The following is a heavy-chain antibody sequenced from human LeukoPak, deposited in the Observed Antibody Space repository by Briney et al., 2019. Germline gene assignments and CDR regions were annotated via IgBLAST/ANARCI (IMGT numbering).Heavy chain of an antibody. D-gene: IGHD3-16*01. J-gene: IGHJ5*02. V-gene: IGHV4-39*01. CDR3: ARHPPVHKGEDWFDP. CDR2: IYYSGST. CDR1: GGSISSSSYY. Sequence: RSSETLSLTCTVSGGSISSSSYYWGWIRQPPGKGLEWIGSIYYSGSTYYSPSLKSRVTISVDTSKNQFSLKLSSVTAADTAVYYCARHPPVHKGEDWFDPWGQGTLVTVSS.